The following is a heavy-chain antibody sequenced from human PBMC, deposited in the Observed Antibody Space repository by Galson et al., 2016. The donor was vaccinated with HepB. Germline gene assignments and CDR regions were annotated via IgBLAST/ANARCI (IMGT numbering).Heavy chain of an antibody. D-gene: IGHD4-23*01. CDR2: ISSGSHYI. V-gene: IGHV3-21*01. J-gene: IGHJ1*01. Sequence: SLRLSCAASGFTFKDYSLNWVRQTPGKGLEWVSSISSGSHYIPYADSVKGRFTLSRDYAKNSLHLQMHSLRAEDTAVYYCARDMTSVEMGSFQHWGQGTLVTVSS. CDR3: ARDMTSVEMGSFQH. CDR1: GFTFKDYS.